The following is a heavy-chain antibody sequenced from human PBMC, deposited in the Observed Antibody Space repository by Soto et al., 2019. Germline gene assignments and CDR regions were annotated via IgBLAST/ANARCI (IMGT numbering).Heavy chain of an antibody. CDR3: ARGTRGRLAVAANWFNP. D-gene: IGHD6-19*01. CDR2: IYYSGST. V-gene: IGHV4-30-4*01. CDR1: GGSISSGDYY. Sequence: SETLSLTCTVSGGSISSGDYYWSWIRQPPGKGLEWIGYIYYSGSTYYNPSLKSRVTISVDTSKNQFSLKLSSVAAADTAVYYCARGTRGRLAVAANWFNPWGQGTLVTVSS. J-gene: IGHJ5*02.